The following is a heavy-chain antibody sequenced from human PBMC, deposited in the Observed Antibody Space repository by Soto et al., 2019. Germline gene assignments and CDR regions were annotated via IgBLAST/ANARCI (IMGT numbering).Heavy chain of an antibody. Sequence: GGSLRLSCAASGFTVSSNYMSWVRQAPGKGLEWVSVIYSGGSTYYADSVKGRFTISRDNSKNTLYLQMNSLRAEDTAVYYCARTIVVVTGPYNWFDPWGQGTLVTVSS. CDR2: IYSGGST. CDR1: GFTVSSNY. CDR3: ARTIVVVTGPYNWFDP. J-gene: IGHJ5*02. D-gene: IGHD3-22*01. V-gene: IGHV3-66*01.